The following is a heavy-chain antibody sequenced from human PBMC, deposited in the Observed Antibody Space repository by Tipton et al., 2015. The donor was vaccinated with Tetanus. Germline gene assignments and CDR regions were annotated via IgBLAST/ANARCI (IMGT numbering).Heavy chain of an antibody. Sequence: SLRLSCAASGFIFSDSNMHWVRQAPGKGLEAVALISNDGSLKFYADSVTGRFTISRDNSKNLVYLQMDSLRAEDTAIYYCAREWAGITKRDVGGFWGQGTLVTVSS. CDR2: ISNDGSLK. D-gene: IGHD1-26*01. J-gene: IGHJ1*01. V-gene: IGHV3-30*04. CDR3: AREWAGITKRDVGGF. CDR1: GFIFSDSN.